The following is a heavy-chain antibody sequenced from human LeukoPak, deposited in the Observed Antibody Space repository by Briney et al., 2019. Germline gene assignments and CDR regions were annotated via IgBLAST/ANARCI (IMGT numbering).Heavy chain of an antibody. CDR3: AREFHYYDSSGSHFDY. J-gene: IGHJ4*02. CDR2: IIPILGIA. D-gene: IGHD3-22*01. Sequence: ASVKVSCKASGGTFSSYAISWVRQAPGQGLEWMGRIIPILGIANYAQKFQGRVTITADKSTSTAYMELSSLRSEDTAVYYCAREFHYYDSSGSHFDYWGQGTLVTVSS. V-gene: IGHV1-69*04. CDR1: GGTFSSYA.